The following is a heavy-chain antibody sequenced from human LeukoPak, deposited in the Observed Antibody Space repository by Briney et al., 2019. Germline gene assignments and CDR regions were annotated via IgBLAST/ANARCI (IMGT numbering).Heavy chain of an antibody. CDR2: ISFDGVNK. CDR1: GFTFSNFA. V-gene: IGHV3-30*18. J-gene: IGHJ4*02. CDR3: AKARIGYTNYYFDS. Sequence: GGSLRLSCAASGFTFSNFAIHWVRQAPGKGLEWVAVISFDGVNKHYPDSVKGRFTISRDNSKNTVSLEMSSLRPEDTAVYYCAKARIGYTNYYFDSWGQGTLVTVSS. D-gene: IGHD3-22*01.